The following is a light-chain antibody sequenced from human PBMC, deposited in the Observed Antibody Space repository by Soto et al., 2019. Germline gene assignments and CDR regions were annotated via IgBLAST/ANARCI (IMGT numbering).Light chain of an antibody. J-gene: IGKJ1*01. CDR3: QQYNNWPPWT. V-gene: IGKV3-15*01. Sequence: ILMTQSPATLSVSPGERATLSCRASQSVSNNLAWYQQKPGQAPRLLIYDASTSATAIPARFSGSGSGTEFTLTISGLQSEDFAIYYCQQYNNWPPWTFGQGTKGEIK. CDR1: QSVSNN. CDR2: DAS.